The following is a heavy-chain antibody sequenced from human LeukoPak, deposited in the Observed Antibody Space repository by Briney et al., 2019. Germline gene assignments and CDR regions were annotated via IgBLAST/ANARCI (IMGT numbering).Heavy chain of an antibody. D-gene: IGHD3-16*01. CDR2: INTDGSAT. Sequence: GGSLRLSCAASGFTFSKYWMHWVRQAPGKGLVWVSIINTDGSATRYADSVKGRVTISRDNARNTLDLQLNILTAEDTAVYYCAKAGGGNSGMSVDYWGQGALVTVSS. V-gene: IGHV3-74*01. CDR3: AKAGGGNSGMSVDY. CDR1: GFTFSKYW. J-gene: IGHJ4*02.